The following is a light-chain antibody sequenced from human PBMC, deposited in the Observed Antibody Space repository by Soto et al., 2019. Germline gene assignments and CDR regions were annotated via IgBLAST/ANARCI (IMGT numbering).Light chain of an antibody. CDR1: SSDVGGSNY. J-gene: IGLJ2*01. CDR2: DVS. Sequence: QSALTQPASVSGSPGQSITISCTGTSSDVGGSNYVSWYQQHPDKAPKLMIYDVSDRPSGVSNRFSGSKSGNTASLTISGLQAEDEADYYCSSYTSSNTVVFGGGTKLTVL. V-gene: IGLV2-14*03. CDR3: SSYTSSNTVV.